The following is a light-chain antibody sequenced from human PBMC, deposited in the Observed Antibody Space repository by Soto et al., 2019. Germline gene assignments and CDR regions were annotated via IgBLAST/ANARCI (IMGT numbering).Light chain of an antibody. CDR3: SSYTSSSTYV. CDR2: DVS. CDR1: SSDVGGYDY. V-gene: IGLV2-14*03. J-gene: IGLJ1*01. Sequence: QSALTQPASVSGSPGQSIAISCTGTSSDVGGYDYVSWYQQHPGKAPKLMIYDVSNRPSGVSNRFSGSKSDNTASLTISGLQAEDEADYYCSSYTSSSTYVVGTGTKLTVL.